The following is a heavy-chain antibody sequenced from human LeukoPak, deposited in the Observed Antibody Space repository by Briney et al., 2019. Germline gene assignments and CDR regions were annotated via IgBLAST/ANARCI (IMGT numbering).Heavy chain of an antibody. J-gene: IGHJ4*02. V-gene: IGHV3-20*04. CDR2: ISWGGGST. Sequence: GGSLRLSCAASGFTFEDYGMSWVRPAPGKGLEWVSGISWGGGSTGSADSVKGRFTISRDIAKNSLYLQMNSLRAEDTALYYCARGMVYCRGTSCPLGYWGQGTLVTVSS. D-gene: IGHD2-2*01. CDR3: ARGMVYCRGTSCPLGY. CDR1: GFTFEDYG.